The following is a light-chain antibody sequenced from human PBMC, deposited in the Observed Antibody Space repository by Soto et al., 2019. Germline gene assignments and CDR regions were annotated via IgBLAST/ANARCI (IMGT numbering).Light chain of an antibody. V-gene: IGLV2-14*01. J-gene: IGLJ3*02. CDR1: SSDVCGYNY. Sequence: QSALTQPASVSGSPGQSITISCTGTSSDVCGYNYVSWYQQHPGKAPKLMIYEVSNRPSGVSNRFSGSKSGNTASLTISGLQAEDEADYYCSSYTSGSPWVFGGGTTLTVL. CDR2: EVS. CDR3: SSYTSGSPWV.